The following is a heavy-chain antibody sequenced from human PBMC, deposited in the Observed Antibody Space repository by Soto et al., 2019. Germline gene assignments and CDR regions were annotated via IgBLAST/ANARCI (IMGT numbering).Heavy chain of an antibody. V-gene: IGHV3-30*18. CDR1: GFPFSSYG. CDR3: AKVAQGDPLISDYGMDV. CDR2: ISYDGSNK. D-gene: IGHD2-21*02. Sequence: GGSLRLSCAASGFPFSSYGMHWVRQAPGKGLEWVAVISYDGSNKYYADSVKGRFTGSRDNSKNTLYLQMNSLRAEDTAVYYCAKVAQGDPLISDYGMDVWGQGTTVTVSS. J-gene: IGHJ6*02.